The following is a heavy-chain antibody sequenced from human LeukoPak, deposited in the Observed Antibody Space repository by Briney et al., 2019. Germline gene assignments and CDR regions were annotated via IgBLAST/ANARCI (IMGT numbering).Heavy chain of an antibody. CDR3: ARWVALQGGWFDP. Sequence: PSETLSLTCTVSGYSISSGYYWGWIRQPPGKGLEWIGSIYHSGSTYYNPSLKSRVTISVDTSKNQFSLKLSSVTAADTAVYYCARWVALQGGWFDPWGQGTLVTVSS. CDR2: IYHSGST. D-gene: IGHD2-15*01. J-gene: IGHJ5*02. V-gene: IGHV4-38-2*02. CDR1: GYSISSGYY.